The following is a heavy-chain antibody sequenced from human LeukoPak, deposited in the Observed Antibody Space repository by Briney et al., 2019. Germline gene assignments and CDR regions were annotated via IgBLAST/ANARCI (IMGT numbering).Heavy chain of an antibody. V-gene: IGHV3-30*18. D-gene: IGHD6-19*01. CDR2: ISYDGSNK. CDR1: GFTFSSYG. CDR3: AKDLNQSRYSGWYPAYYYGMDV. Sequence: GGSLRLSCAASGFTFSSYGMHWVRQAPGKGLEWVAVISYDGSNKYYADSVKGRFTISRDNSKNTLYLQMNSLRAEDTAVYYCAKDLNQSRYSGWYPAYYYGMDVWGQGTTVTVSS. J-gene: IGHJ6*02.